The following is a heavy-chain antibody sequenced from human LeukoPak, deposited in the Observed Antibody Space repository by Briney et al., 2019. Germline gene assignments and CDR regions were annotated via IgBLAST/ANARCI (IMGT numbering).Heavy chain of an antibody. V-gene: IGHV1-18*01. CDR2: ISAYNDNT. J-gene: IGHJ4*02. Sequence: ASVKVSCKASGYTFTSYGISWVRQAPGQGLEWMGWISAYNDNTNYAQKLQGRVTMTTDTSTSTAYMELRSLRSDDTAVYHCARAYDILTGYPNYFDYWGQGTLVTVSS. CDR1: GYTFTSYG. CDR3: ARAYDILTGYPNYFDY. D-gene: IGHD3-9*01.